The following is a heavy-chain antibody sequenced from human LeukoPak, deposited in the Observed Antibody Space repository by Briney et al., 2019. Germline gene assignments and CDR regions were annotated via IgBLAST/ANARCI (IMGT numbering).Heavy chain of an antibody. CDR3: AKARGMITFGEYPTDY. D-gene: IGHD3-16*01. CDR1: GYTFTSYY. J-gene: IGHJ4*02. Sequence: ASVKVSCKASGYTFTSYYMHWVRQAPGQGLEWMGIINPSGGSTSYAQKFQGRVTMTRDMSTSTVYMELSSLRAEDTAVYYCAKARGMITFGEYPTDYWGQGTLVTVSS. CDR2: INPSGGST. V-gene: IGHV1-46*01.